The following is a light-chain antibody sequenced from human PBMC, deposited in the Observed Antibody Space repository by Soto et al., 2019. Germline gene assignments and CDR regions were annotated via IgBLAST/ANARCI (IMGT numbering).Light chain of an antibody. CDR2: YDD. CDR3: AAWDDTLNGVV. Sequence: QSVLTQPPSVSEAPRQRVTISCSGSSSNIGNNAVNWYQQLPGKAPKLLIYYDDLLPSGVSDRFSGSKSGTSASLAISGLQSEDGADYYCAAWDDTLNGVVFGGGTNLPVL. J-gene: IGLJ2*01. V-gene: IGLV1-36*01. CDR1: SSNIGNNA.